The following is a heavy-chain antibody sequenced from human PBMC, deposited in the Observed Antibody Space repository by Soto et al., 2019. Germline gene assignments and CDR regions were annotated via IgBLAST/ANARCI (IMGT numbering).Heavy chain of an antibody. V-gene: IGHV1-18*01. CDR3: ARDRKNPETRYYYYYGMDV. CDR2: ISAYNGIT. CDR1: GYTFTSYG. Sequence: QVQLVQSGAEVKKPGASVKVSCKASGYTFTSYGISWVRQAPGQGLEWMGWISAYNGITNYAQKLQGRVTMTTDTSTSTAYMELRSLRSDDTAVYYCARDRKNPETRYYYYYGMDVWGQGTTVTVSS. J-gene: IGHJ6*02.